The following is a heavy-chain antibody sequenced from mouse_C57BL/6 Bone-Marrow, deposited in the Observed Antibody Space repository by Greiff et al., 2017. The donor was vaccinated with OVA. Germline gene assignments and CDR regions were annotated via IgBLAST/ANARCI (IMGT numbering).Heavy chain of an antibody. D-gene: IGHD2-4*01. J-gene: IGHJ2*01. V-gene: IGHV1-50*01. Sequence: QVQLQQPGAELVKPGASVKLSCKASGYTFTSYWMQWVKQRPGQGLEWIGEIDPSDSYTNYNQKFKGKATLTVDTSSSTAYMQLSSLTSEDSAVYYCARSRLRRYWGQGTTLTVSS. CDR1: GYTFTSYW. CDR2: IDPSDSYT. CDR3: ARSRLRRY.